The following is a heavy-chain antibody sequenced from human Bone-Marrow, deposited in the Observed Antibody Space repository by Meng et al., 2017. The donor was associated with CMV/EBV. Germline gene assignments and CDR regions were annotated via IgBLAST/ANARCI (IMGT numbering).Heavy chain of an antibody. Sequence: SVRQAREKGLEWIQETKHRGSTNYYPSLNSRITISVDTSKSQFSLKLSSVTAADTAVYYLAGGHVHEFWSGYYAGTPGPSWFDPWGQGTLVTVSS. CDR2: TKHRGST. D-gene: IGHD3-3*01. V-gene: IGHV4-34*01. CDR3: AGGHVHEFWSGYYAGTPGPSWFDP. J-gene: IGHJ5*02.